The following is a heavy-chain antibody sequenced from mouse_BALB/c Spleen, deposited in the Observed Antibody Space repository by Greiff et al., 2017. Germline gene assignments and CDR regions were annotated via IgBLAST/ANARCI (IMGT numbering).Heavy chain of an antibody. CDR2: INPSNGRT. CDR3: ARQDFSYWYFDV. Sequence: VQLQQPGAELVKPGASVKLSCKASGYTFTSYWMHWVKQRPGQGLEWIGEINPSNGRTNYNEKFKSKATLTVDKSSSTAYMQLSSLTSEDSAVYYCARQDFSYWYFDVWGAGTTVTVSS. V-gene: IGHV1S81*02. CDR1: GYTFTSYW. J-gene: IGHJ1*01.